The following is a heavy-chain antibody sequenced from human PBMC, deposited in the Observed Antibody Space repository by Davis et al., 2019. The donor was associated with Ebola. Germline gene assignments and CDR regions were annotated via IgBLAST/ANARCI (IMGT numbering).Heavy chain of an antibody. Sequence: AASVKVSCKASGYSFTTYAINWVRQAAGQGLEWMGRLIPNSGDTVYAQKFQGRVTVTRNTSISTAYLELSSLRSEDTAVYYCALHTGMLLWGQGTLVTVSS. D-gene: IGHD3-16*01. J-gene: IGHJ4*02. V-gene: IGHV1-8*02. CDR2: LIPNSGDT. CDR1: GYSFTTYA. CDR3: ALHTGMLL.